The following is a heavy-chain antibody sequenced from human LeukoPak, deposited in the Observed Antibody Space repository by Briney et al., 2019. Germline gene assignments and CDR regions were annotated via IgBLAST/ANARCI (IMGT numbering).Heavy chain of an antibody. CDR1: GFTFSSYA. Sequence: GGSLRLSCAASGFTFSSYAMHWVRQAPGKGLEWVSYISSTGGTIYYADSMKGRFTISRDNAKNSLYLQMSSLRVEDTAVYYCARDYPDGGGGRYFDWLPVFWGQGTLVTVSS. D-gene: IGHD3-9*01. J-gene: IGHJ4*02. CDR3: ARDYPDGGGGRYFDWLPVF. V-gene: IGHV3-48*04. CDR2: ISSTGGTI.